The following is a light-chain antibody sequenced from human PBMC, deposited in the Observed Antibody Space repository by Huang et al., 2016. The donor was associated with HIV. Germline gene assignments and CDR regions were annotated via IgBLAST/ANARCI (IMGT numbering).Light chain of an antibody. CDR2: WAS. Sequence: DIVMTQPPDSLAVSLGERATINCKSSQSVLYSSNNKSHLAWYQQKPGQPPKLLIYWASTRESGVPDRFSGSGSGTDFTLTISSLQAEDVAIYYCQQYYSIPYTFGQGTKLEIK. V-gene: IGKV4-1*01. CDR1: QSVLYSSNNKSH. J-gene: IGKJ2*01. CDR3: QQYYSIPYT.